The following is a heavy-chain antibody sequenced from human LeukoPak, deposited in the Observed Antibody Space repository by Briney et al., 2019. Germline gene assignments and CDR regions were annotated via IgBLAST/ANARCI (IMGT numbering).Heavy chain of an antibody. V-gene: IGHV1-69*04. Sequence: SVKVSCKASRGTXSKYAISGVRQAPGQGLEWMERIIPILNITRYAQKFQGRVTIAADKSTSTAYMELSSLRSEDTAMYYCARDDDRAREIDYWGQGTLVTVSS. CDR2: IIPILNIT. CDR1: RGTXSKYA. J-gene: IGHJ4*02. D-gene: IGHD3-22*01. CDR3: ARDDDRAREIDY.